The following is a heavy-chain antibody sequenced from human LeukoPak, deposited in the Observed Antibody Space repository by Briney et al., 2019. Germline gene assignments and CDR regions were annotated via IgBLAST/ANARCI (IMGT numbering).Heavy chain of an antibody. V-gene: IGHV4-34*01. D-gene: IGHD3-3*01. Sequence: PSETLSLTCAVYGGSFSGYYWSWICQPPGKGLEWIGEINHSGSTNYNPSLKSRVTISVDTSKNQFSLKLSSVTAADTAVYYCAREGLRFLEWLLHPYFDYWGQGTLVTVSS. CDR3: AREGLRFLEWLLHPYFDY. CDR1: GGSFSGYY. CDR2: INHSGST. J-gene: IGHJ4*02.